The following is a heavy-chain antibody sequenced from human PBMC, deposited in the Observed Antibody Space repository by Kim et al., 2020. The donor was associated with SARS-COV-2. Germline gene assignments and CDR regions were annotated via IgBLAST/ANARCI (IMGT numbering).Heavy chain of an antibody. J-gene: IGHJ4*02. V-gene: IGHV3-21*01. D-gene: IGHD6-13*01. CDR3: TPSSSWDY. CDR2: SSYI. Sequence: SSYIYYADSVKGRFTISRDNAKNSLYLQMNSLRAEDTAVYYCTPSSSWDYWGQGTLVTVSS.